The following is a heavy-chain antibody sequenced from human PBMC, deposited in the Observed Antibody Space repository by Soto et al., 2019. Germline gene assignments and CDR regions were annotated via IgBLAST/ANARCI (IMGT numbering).Heavy chain of an antibody. V-gene: IGHV4-34*01. Sequence: SETLSLTCAVYGGSFSGYYWTWIRQPPGTGLEWIGEINHSGSTNYNPSLKSRVTISVDTSKNQFSLKLSSVAAADTAVYYCARIRFGYDSSGYDYWGQGTLVTVSS. D-gene: IGHD3-22*01. CDR3: ARIRFGYDSSGYDY. CDR2: INHSGST. J-gene: IGHJ4*02. CDR1: GGSFSGYY.